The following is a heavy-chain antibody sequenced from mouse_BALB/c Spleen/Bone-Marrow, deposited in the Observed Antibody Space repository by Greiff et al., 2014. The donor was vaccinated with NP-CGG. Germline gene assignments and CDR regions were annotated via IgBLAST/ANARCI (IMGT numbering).Heavy chain of an antibody. CDR3: ARGVNYYAMDD. V-gene: IGHV1-7*01. CDR2: INPSTGYT. Sequence: VQLQQSGAELAKPGASVKMSCKASGYTFTSYWMHWVKQRPGQGLEWIGFINPSTGYTDYNQKFKDKATLTADKSSSTAYMQLSSLTSEDSAVYHCARGVNYYAMDDWGQGTSVTVSS. CDR1: GYTFTSYW. J-gene: IGHJ4*01.